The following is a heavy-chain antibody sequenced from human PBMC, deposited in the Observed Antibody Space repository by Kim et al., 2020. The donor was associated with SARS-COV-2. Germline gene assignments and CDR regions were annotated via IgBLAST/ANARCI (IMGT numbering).Heavy chain of an antibody. CDR2: ISSSSSTI. CDR3: ARDLEKIRTFFDY. CDR1: GFTFSSYS. D-gene: IGHD1-1*01. V-gene: IGHV3-48*04. Sequence: GGSLRLSCAASGFTFSSYSMNWVRQAPGKGLEWVSYISSSSSTIYYADSVKGRFTISRDNAKNSLYLQMNSLRAEDTAVYYCARDLEKIRTFFDYWGQGTLVTVSS. J-gene: IGHJ4*02.